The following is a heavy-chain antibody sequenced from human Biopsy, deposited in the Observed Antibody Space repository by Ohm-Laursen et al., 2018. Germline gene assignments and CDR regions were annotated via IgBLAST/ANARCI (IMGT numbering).Heavy chain of an antibody. V-gene: IGHV4-31*03. CDR3: VREPKTGTAEAWYFDL. CDR2: ISYNERT. CDR1: GASVKTCGYF. Sequence: SQTLSLTCSVSGASVKTCGYFWAWIRQRPGKGLEWIGYISYNERTHYNPSLTSRLAISFDTSNNHISLQLRSVSVADTAVYYCVREPKTGTAEAWYFDLWGRGSPVTVSS. J-gene: IGHJ2*01. D-gene: IGHD3-9*01.